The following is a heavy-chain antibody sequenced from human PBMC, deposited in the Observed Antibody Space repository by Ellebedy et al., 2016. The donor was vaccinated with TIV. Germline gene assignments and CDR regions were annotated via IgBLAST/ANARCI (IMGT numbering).Heavy chain of an antibody. D-gene: IGHD3-16*01. J-gene: IGHJ4*02. CDR1: GGSISSSSYY. CDR3: AREGHRIMITFPPCDYFDY. V-gene: IGHV4-39*07. CDR2: IYYSGST. Sequence: SETLSLTXTVSGGSISSSSYYWGWIRQPPGKGLEWIGSIYYSGSTYYNPSLKSRVTISVDTSKNQFSLKLSSVTAADTAVYYCAREGHRIMITFPPCDYFDYWGQGTLVTVSS.